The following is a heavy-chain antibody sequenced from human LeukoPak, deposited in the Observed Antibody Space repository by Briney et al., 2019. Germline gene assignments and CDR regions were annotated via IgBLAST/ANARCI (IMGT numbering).Heavy chain of an antibody. CDR2: IYYSGST. J-gene: IGHJ3*02. Sequence: SETLSLTCTVSGGSISNSSYYWGWIRQPPGKGLEWIGSIYYSGSTYYNPSLKSRVTISVDTSKNQFSLKLSSVTAADTAVYYCARDSIVVVTVTRGAFDIWGQGTMVTVSS. V-gene: IGHV4-39*07. CDR1: GGSISNSSYY. D-gene: IGHD2-21*02. CDR3: ARDSIVVVTVTRGAFDI.